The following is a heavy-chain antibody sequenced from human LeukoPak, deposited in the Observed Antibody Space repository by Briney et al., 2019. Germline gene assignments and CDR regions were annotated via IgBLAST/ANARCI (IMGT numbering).Heavy chain of an antibody. CDR3: AKEGMGYCSGGSCYMSDYFDY. CDR2: ISYDGSNK. CDR1: GFTFSSYG. V-gene: IGHV3-30*18. D-gene: IGHD2-15*01. Sequence: GGSLRLSCAASGFTFSSYGMHWVRQAPGKGLEWVAVISYDGSNKYDADSVKGRFTISRDNSKNTLYLQMNSLRAEDTAVYYCAKEGMGYCSGGSCYMSDYFDYWGQGTLVTVSS. J-gene: IGHJ4*02.